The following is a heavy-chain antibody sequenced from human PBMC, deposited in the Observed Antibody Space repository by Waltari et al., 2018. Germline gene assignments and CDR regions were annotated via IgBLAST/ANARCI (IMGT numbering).Heavy chain of an antibody. CDR1: GFTFSTDW. CDR2: INQDGGEK. V-gene: IGHV3-7*01. CDR3: SKRLDI. Sequence: EVQLVESGGGLVQPGGSLRLSCAASGFTFSTDWMDWVRQAPGKGLQWVANINQDGGEKYYLDSVKGRFTISRDNAKKSVYLEMNSLRAEDTAIYYCSKRLDIWGRGTMVAVSS. J-gene: IGHJ3*02.